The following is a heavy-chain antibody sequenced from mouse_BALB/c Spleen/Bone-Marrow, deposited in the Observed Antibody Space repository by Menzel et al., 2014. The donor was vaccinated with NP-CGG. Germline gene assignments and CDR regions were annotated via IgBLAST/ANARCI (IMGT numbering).Heavy chain of an antibody. CDR1: GFTFSDYY. CDR2: ISDGGSYT. CDR3: ARDSYYYGSSNWYFDV. Sequence: EVHLVESGGGLVKPGGSLKLSCAASGFTFSDYYMYWVRQTPEKGLEWVATISDGGSYTYYPDSVKGRFTISRDNAKNSLYLQMTSLKSEDTAMYYCARDSYYYGSSNWYFDVWGAGTTVTVSS. V-gene: IGHV5-4*02. D-gene: IGHD1-1*01. J-gene: IGHJ1*01.